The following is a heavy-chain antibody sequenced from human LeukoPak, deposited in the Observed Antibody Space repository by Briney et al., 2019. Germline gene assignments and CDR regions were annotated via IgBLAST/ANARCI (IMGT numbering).Heavy chain of an antibody. CDR1: GGSFSGYY. D-gene: IGHD6-13*01. Sequence: SETLSLTCAVYGGSFSGYYWSWIRQPPGKGLEWTGEINHSGSTNYNPSLKSRVTISVDTSKNQFSLKLSSVTAADTAVYYCARGREQQLVFDYWGQGTLVTVSS. CDR2: INHSGST. V-gene: IGHV4-34*01. J-gene: IGHJ4*02. CDR3: ARGREQQLVFDY.